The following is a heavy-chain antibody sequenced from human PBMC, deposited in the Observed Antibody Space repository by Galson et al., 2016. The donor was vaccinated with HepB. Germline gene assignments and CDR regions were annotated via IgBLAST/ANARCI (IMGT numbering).Heavy chain of an antibody. CDR3: AKGAGPGKVDWFDP. V-gene: IGHV3-23*01. D-gene: IGHD1-26*01. CDR1: GFSFNNFA. CDR2: IADRGYAT. J-gene: IGHJ5*02. Sequence: SLRLSCAASGFSFNNFAMMWVRQAPGKGLEWVSTIADRGYATYCGDSVRGRFTISSDSSTNTVYLHLSNLRADDTAVYYCAKGAGPGKVDWFDPWGQGTLVTVSS.